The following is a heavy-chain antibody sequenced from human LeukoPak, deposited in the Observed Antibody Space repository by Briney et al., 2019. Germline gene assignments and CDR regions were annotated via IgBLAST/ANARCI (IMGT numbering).Heavy chain of an antibody. CDR2: IYYSGST. CDR1: GGSISSSSYY. J-gene: IGHJ5*02. D-gene: IGHD3-22*01. V-gene: IGHV4-39*01. CDR3: ASNYYDSSGYSNSNWFDP. Sequence: SETLSLTCTVSGGSISSSSYYWGWLRQPPGKGLEWFGSIYYSGSTYYNPSLKSRVTISVDTSKNQFSLKLSSVTAADTAVYYCASNYYDSSGYSNSNWFDPWGQGTLVTVSS.